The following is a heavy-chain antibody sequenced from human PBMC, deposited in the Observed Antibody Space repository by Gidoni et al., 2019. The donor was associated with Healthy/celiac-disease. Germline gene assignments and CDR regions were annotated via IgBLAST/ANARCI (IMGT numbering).Heavy chain of an antibody. D-gene: IGHD6-13*01. CDR3: ARRQAAAGDY. Sequence: EVQLVESGGGLVQPGGSLRLSCAASGFTVSSKYMGWVRQAPGKGLEWVSFIYSGGSTYYADSVKGRFTISRDNSKNTLYLQMNSLRAEDTAVYYCARRQAAAGDYWGQGTLVTVSS. V-gene: IGHV3-66*04. CDR2: IYSGGST. J-gene: IGHJ4*02. CDR1: GFTVSSKY.